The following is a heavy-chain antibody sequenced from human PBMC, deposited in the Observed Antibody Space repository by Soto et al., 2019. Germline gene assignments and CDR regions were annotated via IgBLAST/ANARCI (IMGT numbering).Heavy chain of an antibody. J-gene: IGHJ5*02. CDR1: GFTFSDYY. Sequence: GGSLRLSCAASGFTFSDYYMSWIRQAPGKGLEWVSYISSSSSYTNYADSVKGRFTISRDNAKNSLYLQMNSLRAEDTAVYYCARDRSEYSSSGTFNWFDPWGQGTLVTVSS. D-gene: IGHD6-6*01. CDR2: ISSSSSYT. V-gene: IGHV3-11*06. CDR3: ARDRSEYSSSGTFNWFDP.